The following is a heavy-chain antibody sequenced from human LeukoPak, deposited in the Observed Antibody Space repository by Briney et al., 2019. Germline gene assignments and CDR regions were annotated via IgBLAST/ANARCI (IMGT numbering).Heavy chain of an antibody. CDR2: INPTSGGA. V-gene: IGHV1-2*02. CDR1: GYTITAYY. D-gene: IGHD6-13*01. Sequence: SAQDSCKASGYTITAYYMHWVGQAPGQEGEGLGWINPTSGGATYAQTFHGRVAMTRDKTLSTAYFALSRTSEAAAAGHYCSRASEEAAAGWSIMYYYYYLDVWGKGTTVTISS. CDR3: SRASEEAAAGWSIMYYYYYLDV. J-gene: IGHJ6*03.